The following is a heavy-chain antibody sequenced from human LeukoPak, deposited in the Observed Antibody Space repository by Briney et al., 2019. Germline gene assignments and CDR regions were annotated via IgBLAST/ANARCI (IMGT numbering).Heavy chain of an antibody. CDR3: ARDGLDYYDSSGYWGFDY. Sequence: GGSLRLSCAASGFTFSNYWMSWVRQAPGKGLEWVSSISSSSSYIYYADSVKGRFTISRDNAKNSLYLQMNSLRAEDTAVYYCARDGLDYYDSSGYWGFDYWGQGTLVTVSS. J-gene: IGHJ4*02. D-gene: IGHD3-22*01. CDR1: GFTFSNYW. V-gene: IGHV3-21*01. CDR2: ISSSSSYI.